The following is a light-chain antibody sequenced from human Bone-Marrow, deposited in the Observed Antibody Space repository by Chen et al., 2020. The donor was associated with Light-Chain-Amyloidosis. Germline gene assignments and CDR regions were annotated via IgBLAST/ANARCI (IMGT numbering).Light chain of an antibody. Sequence: QSALTQPAPVSGSPRQSITIPCTGTSSDVGGDNHVSWYQQHPDKAPKLMIYEVTNRPSWVPDRFSGSKSDNTASLTISGLQTEDEADYFCGSYTITNTLVFGSGTRVTVL. V-gene: IGLV2-14*01. CDR1: SSDVGGDNH. J-gene: IGLJ1*01. CDR2: EVT. CDR3: GSYTITNTLV.